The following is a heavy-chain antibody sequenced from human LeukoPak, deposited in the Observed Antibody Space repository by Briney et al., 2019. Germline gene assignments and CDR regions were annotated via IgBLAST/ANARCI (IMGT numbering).Heavy chain of an antibody. V-gene: IGHV3-74*01. J-gene: IGHJ3*02. D-gene: IGHD3-3*01. CDR2: INTDGSST. CDR1: GFTFSSYW. Sequence: GGSLRLSCAASGFTFSSYWMHWVRQAPGKGLVWVSRINTDGSSTSYADSVKGRFTISRDNAKNTLYLQMNSLRAEDTAVYYCARDLARTYYDFWSGPNDAFDIWGQGTMVTVSS. CDR3: ARDLARTYYDFWSGPNDAFDI.